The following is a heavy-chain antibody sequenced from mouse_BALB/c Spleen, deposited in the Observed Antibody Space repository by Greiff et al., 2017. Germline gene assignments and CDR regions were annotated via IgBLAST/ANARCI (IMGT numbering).Heavy chain of an antibody. J-gene: IGHJ3*01. V-gene: IGHV1-87*01. D-gene: IGHD1-1*01. CDR1: GYTFTSYW. CDR3: ARGLITTVVATSPFAY. Sequence: QVHVKQSGAELARPGASVKLSCKASGYTFTSYWMQWVKQRPGQGLEWIGAIYPGDGDTRYTQKFKGKATLTADKSSSTAYMQLSSLASEDSAVYYCARGLITTVVATSPFAYWGQGTLVTVSA. CDR2: IYPGDGDT.